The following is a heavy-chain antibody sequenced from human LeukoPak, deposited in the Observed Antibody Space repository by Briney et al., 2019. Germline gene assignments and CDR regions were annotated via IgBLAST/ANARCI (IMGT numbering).Heavy chain of an antibody. V-gene: IGHV5-51*01. CDR1: GYTFNTYW. Sequence: GESLKISCKGSGYTFNTYWIGWVRQMPGKGLEWMGFIYPGDSDTRNSPSFQGQVTISVDKSINTAYLQWSSLKASDSAMYYCARRGVGTYSYYFDYWGQGTLVTVSS. CDR2: IYPGDSDT. D-gene: IGHD3-10*01. CDR3: ARRGVGTYSYYFDY. J-gene: IGHJ4*02.